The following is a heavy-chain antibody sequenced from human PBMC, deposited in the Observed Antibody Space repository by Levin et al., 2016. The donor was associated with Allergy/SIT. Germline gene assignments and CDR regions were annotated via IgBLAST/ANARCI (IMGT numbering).Heavy chain of an antibody. CDR2: ISGSGGST. Sequence: GGPLRLSCVVSGFTFSNYWMHWVRQAPGKGLEWVSAISGSGGSTYYADSVKGRFTISRDNSKNTLYLQMNSLRAEDTAVYYCAKGARSIRYSSGWDDPYYYYGMDVWGQGTTVTVSS. V-gene: IGHV3-23*01. J-gene: IGHJ6*02. CDR1: GFTFSNYW. D-gene: IGHD6-19*01. CDR3: AKGARSIRYSSGWDDPYYYYGMDV.